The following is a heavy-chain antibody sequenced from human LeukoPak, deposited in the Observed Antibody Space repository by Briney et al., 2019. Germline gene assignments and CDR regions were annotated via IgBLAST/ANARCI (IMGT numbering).Heavy chain of an antibody. V-gene: IGHV1-69*06. CDR1: GGTFSSYA. CDR2: IIPIFGTA. CDR3: ARAGRGTNEGPDAFDI. J-gene: IGHJ3*02. D-gene: IGHD2-8*01. Sequence: SVKVSCKASGGTFSSYAISWVRQAPGQGLEWMGGIIPIFGTANYAQKFQGRVTITADKSTSTAYMELSSLRSEDTAVYYCARAGRGTNEGPDAFDIWGQGTMVTVSS.